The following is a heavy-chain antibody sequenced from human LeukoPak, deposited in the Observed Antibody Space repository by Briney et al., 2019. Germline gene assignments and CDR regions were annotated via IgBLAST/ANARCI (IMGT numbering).Heavy chain of an antibody. CDR2: IYPGDSET. D-gene: IGHD2-15*01. J-gene: IGHJ6*02. CDR3: ARHKWVVSFYYGMDV. CDR1: GYSFTNFW. Sequence: GESLKISCKGSGYSFTNFWIAWVRQMPGKGLEWMGIIYPGDSETRYSPSFQGQVTISADKSTSTAYLQWSGLKVSDSAMYFCARHKWVVSFYYGMDVWGQGTTVIVSS. V-gene: IGHV5-51*01.